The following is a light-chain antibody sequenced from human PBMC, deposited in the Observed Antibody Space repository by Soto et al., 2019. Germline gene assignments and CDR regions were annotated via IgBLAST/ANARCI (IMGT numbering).Light chain of an antibody. CDR1: QSVGVW. Sequence: DIEMTQSPSTLSASVGDRVTITCRASQSVGVWLAWYQQKPGKAPKLLMYKTSILEDGVPSRFSGSGGGTEFTLTISSLQPDDLGTYYCQQYDNFSRTFGQGTKVEI. J-gene: IGKJ1*01. CDR3: QQYDNFSRT. V-gene: IGKV1-5*03. CDR2: KTS.